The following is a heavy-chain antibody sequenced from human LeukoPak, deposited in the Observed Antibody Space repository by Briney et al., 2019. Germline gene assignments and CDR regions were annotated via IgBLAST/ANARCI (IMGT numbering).Heavy chain of an antibody. V-gene: IGHV4-30-2*01. D-gene: IGHD2-8*01. J-gene: IGHJ4*02. CDR2: IYHSGST. CDR1: GGSISSGGYS. Sequence: PSETLSLTCAVSGGSISSGGYSWSWIRQPPGTGLEWIGYIYHSGSTNYNPSLKSRVTISVDTSKNQFSLKLSSVTAADTAVYYCARGTWCTNGVCYRGAAFDYWGQGTLVTVSS. CDR3: ARGTWCTNGVCYRGAAFDY.